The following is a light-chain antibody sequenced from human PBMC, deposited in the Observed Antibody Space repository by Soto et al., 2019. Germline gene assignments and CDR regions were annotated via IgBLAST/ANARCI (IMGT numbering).Light chain of an antibody. Sequence: QPVLPQPPSSSTSPGESARLTCTLPSDTNVGSYNIYWYQQKPGSPPRYLLYYYSDSDKGQGSGVPSRVSGSKDASANTGILFISGLHSEYEADHYCMMWPTNTAVVFGGGTKLTVL. CDR3: MMWPTNTAVV. CDR1: SDTNVGSYN. J-gene: IGLJ2*01. CDR2: YYSDSDK. V-gene: IGLV5-37*01.